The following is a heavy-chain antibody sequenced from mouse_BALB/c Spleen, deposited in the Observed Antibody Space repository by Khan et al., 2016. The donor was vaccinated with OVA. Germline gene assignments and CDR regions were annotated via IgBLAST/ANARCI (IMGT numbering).Heavy chain of an antibody. D-gene: IGHD1-1*01. Sequence: VQLKESGPGLVKPSQSLSLTCTVTGYSITSDYAWNWIRQFPGNKLEWVGYISYSGRTSYNPSLKSRISITRDTSKNQFFLQLSSGTTEDTATXYCARSVTITTVVATDFDYWGQGTTLTVSS. J-gene: IGHJ2*01. CDR2: ISYSGRT. V-gene: IGHV3-2*02. CDR3: ARSVTITTVVATDFDY. CDR1: GYSITSDYA.